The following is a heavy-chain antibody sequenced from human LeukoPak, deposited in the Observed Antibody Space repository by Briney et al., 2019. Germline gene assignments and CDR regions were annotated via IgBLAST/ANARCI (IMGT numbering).Heavy chain of an antibody. Sequence: GRSLRLSCAASGFIFDDYAMHWVRQAPGKGLEWVSTINWNSGTLAYADSVKGRFTISRDNAKNSLYLQMNSLRTEDTALYYCARGLGGNQGYFDLWGRGTLATVSS. CDR3: ARGLGGNQGYFDL. CDR2: INWNSGTL. V-gene: IGHV3-9*01. D-gene: IGHD3-10*01. J-gene: IGHJ2*01. CDR1: GFIFDDYA.